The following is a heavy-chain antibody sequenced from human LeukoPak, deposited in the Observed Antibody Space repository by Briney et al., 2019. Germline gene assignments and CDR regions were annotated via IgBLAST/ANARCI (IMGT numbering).Heavy chain of an antibody. CDR3: AREGIRGKGDY. CDR2: ISASGST. D-gene: IGHD3-10*01. J-gene: IGHJ4*02. CDR1: GGSISSCSYY. V-gene: IGHV4-61*02. Sequence: SETLSLTCTVSGGSISSCSYYWSWIRPPAGKGLEWLGRISASGSTDYNPSLKSRGTISVDTSKNQFSLNLNSVTAADTAVYYCAREGIRGKGDYWGQGTLVTVSS.